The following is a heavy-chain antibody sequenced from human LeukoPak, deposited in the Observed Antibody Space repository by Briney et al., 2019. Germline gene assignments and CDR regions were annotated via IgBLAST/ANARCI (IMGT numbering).Heavy chain of an antibody. CDR2: VFYTGST. CDR3: ARHHRTKYCSGGSCYSGWFDP. D-gene: IGHD2-15*01. Sequence: SETLSLTCTVSGGSISSYYWNWIRQPPGKGLEWIGNVFYTGSTNYNPSLKSRVTILVDTSKNQFSLKLSSVTAADTAVYSCARHHRTKYCSGGSCYSGWFDPWGQGTLVTVSS. V-gene: IGHV4-59*01. J-gene: IGHJ5*02. CDR1: GGSISSYY.